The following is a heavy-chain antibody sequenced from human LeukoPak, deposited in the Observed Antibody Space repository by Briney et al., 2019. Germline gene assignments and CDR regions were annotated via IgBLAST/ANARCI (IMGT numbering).Heavy chain of an antibody. CDR1: GFTFGGYW. CDR3: ARAFDHHFDY. V-gene: IGHV3-74*01. J-gene: IGHJ4*02. Sequence: GGSLRLSCAASGFTFGGYWMHWVRQAPGKGLVWVSRINSDGGRTFYADSVKGRFTTSRDSSKNTLYFQMNSLRAEDTAVYYCARAFDHHFDYWGQGTLVTVSS. CDR2: INSDGGRT. D-gene: IGHD3-16*01.